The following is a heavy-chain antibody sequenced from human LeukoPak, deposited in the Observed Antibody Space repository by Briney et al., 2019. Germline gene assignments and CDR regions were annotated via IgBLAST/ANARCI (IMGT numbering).Heavy chain of an antibody. J-gene: IGHJ4*02. D-gene: IGHD3-10*01. V-gene: IGHV3-21*04. CDR3: AKGNMVRGTYCSDY. Sequence: VGCLRLSCAASGFTFSSYSMNWVRQAPGKGLEWVSSICSSSRDIYYADSVKGRFTTSRDNSKNTLYLQMNSLRAEDTAVYYCAKGNMVRGTYCSDYWGQGTLVTVSS. CDR1: GFTFSSYS. CDR2: ICSSSRDI.